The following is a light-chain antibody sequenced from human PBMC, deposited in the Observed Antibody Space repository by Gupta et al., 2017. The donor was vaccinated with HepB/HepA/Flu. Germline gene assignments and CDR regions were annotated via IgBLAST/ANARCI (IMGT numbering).Light chain of an antibody. Sequence: QSALTQPPSASGSPGQSVTISCTGTSSDVGAYNYVSWYQQHPGKAPKLMIYEVTKRPSGVPDRFAGSKAGTTASPTVSGLQAEDEAYYYCGSYVSSNKLVFGTGTKVTVL. CDR1: SSDVGAYNY. CDR2: EVT. V-gene: IGLV2-8*01. CDR3: GSYVSSNKLV. J-gene: IGLJ1*01.